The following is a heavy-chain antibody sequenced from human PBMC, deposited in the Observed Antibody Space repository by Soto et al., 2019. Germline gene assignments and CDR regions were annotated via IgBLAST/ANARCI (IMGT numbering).Heavy chain of an antibody. CDR2: ISGSGGST. CDR3: ATRGPNYYDSSGYSDY. D-gene: IGHD3-22*01. J-gene: IGHJ4*02. V-gene: IGHV3-23*01. CDR1: GFTCSSYA. Sequence: GGSLRLSCAASGFTCSSYAMSWVRQAPGKGLECVSAISGSGGSTYYADSVKGRFTISRDNSKNTLYLQMNSLRAEDTAVYYCATRGPNYYDSSGYSDYWGQGTRVTVSS.